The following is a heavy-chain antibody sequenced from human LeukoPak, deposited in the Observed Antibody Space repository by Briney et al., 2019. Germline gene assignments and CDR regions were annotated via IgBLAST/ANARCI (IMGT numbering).Heavy chain of an antibody. CDR2: IYYVGSP. CDR1: GDSINSGDSY. J-gene: IGHJ6*02. D-gene: IGHD3-3*01. Sequence: TSETLSLTCSVSGDSINSGDSYWGWIRQNPWKGLEWIGSIYYVGSPHYNPSLNSRQVTMSVDTPRNQFSLKLTSVTAADTAVYYCARLPITKRAMDVWGQGTTVTVSS. V-gene: IGHV4-39*01. CDR3: ARLPITKRAMDV.